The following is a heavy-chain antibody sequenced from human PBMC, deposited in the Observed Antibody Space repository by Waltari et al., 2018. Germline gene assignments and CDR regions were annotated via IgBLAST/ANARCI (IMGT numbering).Heavy chain of an antibody. D-gene: IGHD3-16*01. CDR3: AKKGQPFTLYNWFDP. J-gene: IGHJ5*02. CDR2: ISGSGGST. V-gene: IGHV3-23*01. CDR1: GLTFSSYA. Sequence: EVQLLESGGGLVQPGGSLRLSCAASGLTFSSYAMSWVRQAPGKGLEWVSAISGSGGSTYYADSVKGRFTISRDNSKNTLYLQMNSLRAEDTAVYYCAKKGQPFTLYNWFDPWGQGTLVTVSS.